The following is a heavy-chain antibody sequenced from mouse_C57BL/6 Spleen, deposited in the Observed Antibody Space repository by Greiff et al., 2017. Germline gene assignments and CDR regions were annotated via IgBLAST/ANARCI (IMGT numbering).Heavy chain of an antibody. CDR2: IYPGDGDT. Sequence: VQLQQSGPELVKPGASVKLSCKASGYAFSSSWMNWVKQRPGKGLEWIGRIYPGDGDTNYNGKFKGKATLTADKSSSTAYMQLSSLTYEDSAVYCCASLYSIYFDYRGQGTTLTVSS. D-gene: IGHD2-5*01. CDR1: GYAFSSSW. J-gene: IGHJ2*01. V-gene: IGHV1-82*01. CDR3: ASLYSIYFDY.